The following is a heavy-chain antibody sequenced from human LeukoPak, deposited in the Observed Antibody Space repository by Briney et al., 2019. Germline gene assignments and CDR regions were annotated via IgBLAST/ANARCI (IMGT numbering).Heavy chain of an antibody. V-gene: IGHV3-23*01. CDR1: GFTFSSYA. CDR3: AKDYCSGGSCFKDY. Sequence: GGSLRLSCAASGFTFSSYAMSWVRQAPGKGLEWVSALSGSGGSTYYADSVKGRFTISRDNSKSTLYLQMNSLRAEDSAVYYCAKDYCSGGSCFKDYWGQGTLVTVSS. J-gene: IGHJ4*02. CDR2: LSGSGGST. D-gene: IGHD2-15*01.